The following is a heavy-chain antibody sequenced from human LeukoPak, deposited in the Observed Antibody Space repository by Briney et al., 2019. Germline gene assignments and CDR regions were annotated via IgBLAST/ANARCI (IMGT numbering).Heavy chain of an antibody. D-gene: IGHD3-10*01. Sequence: SETLSLTCVVFGGSISSSNWWSWVRQPPEKGLEWIGEIYHSGSTNYNPSLKSRVTISVDTSKNQFSLKLSSVTAADTAVYYCARRGGSGILWGQGTLVTVSS. V-gene: IGHV4-4*02. CDR2: IYHSGST. J-gene: IGHJ4*02. CDR1: GGSISSSNW. CDR3: ARRGGSGIL.